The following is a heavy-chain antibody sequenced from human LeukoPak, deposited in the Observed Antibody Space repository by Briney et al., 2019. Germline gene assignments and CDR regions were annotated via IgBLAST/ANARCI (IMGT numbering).Heavy chain of an antibody. CDR1: GFTFSSYA. CDR3: AKSYDSSGYSPFDY. Sequence: PGGSLRLSCAASGFTFSSYAMSWVRQAPGKGLEWVSVISNSGGSTFYADSVKGRFTISRDNSKNTLYLQMNSLRAEDTAVYYCAKSYDSSGYSPFDYWGQGTLVTVSS. J-gene: IGHJ4*02. D-gene: IGHD3-22*01. V-gene: IGHV3-23*01. CDR2: ISNSGGST.